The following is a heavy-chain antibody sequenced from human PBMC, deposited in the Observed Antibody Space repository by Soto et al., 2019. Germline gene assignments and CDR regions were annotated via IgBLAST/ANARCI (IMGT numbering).Heavy chain of an antibody. CDR2: INSDGSST. CDR1: GFTFSSYW. V-gene: IGHV3-74*01. Sequence: EVQLVESGGGLVQPGGSLRLSCAASGFTFSSYWMHWVRQAPGKGLVWVSRINSDGSSTSYADSVKGRFTISRDNAKNTLYLKINSRRAEHTAVYYGARVYCSGGGCHHLDHGGQGPLATLPS. CDR3: ARVYCSGGGCHHLDH. D-gene: IGHD2-15*01. J-gene: IGHJ4*02.